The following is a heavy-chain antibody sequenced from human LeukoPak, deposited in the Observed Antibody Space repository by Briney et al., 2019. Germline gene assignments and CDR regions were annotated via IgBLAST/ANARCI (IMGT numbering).Heavy chain of an antibody. J-gene: IGHJ4*02. CDR1: GGSFSGYY. Sequence: PSETLSLTCAVYGGSFSGYYWSWIRQPPGKGLEWIGEISHSGSTNYNPSLKSRVTVSVDTSKNQFSLKLSSVTAADTAVYYCARDFSGYDYWGQGTLVTVSS. CDR2: ISHSGST. V-gene: IGHV4-34*01. D-gene: IGHD2/OR15-2a*01. CDR3: ARDFSGYDY.